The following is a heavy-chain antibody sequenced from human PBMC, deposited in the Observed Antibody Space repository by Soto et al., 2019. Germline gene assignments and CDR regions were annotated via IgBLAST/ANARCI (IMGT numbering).Heavy chain of an antibody. V-gene: IGHV5-51*01. Sequence: GESLKISCNGSGHSFVTHWIGWVRQMPGKGLEWMGIIYPGDSETKYSPSFQGQVTISADKSISTAYLQWSSLKASDTALYYCVSTINGYFEYWGQGTLVTV. CDR3: VSTINGYFEY. D-gene: IGHD3-9*01. J-gene: IGHJ4*02. CDR2: IYPGDSET. CDR1: GHSFVTHW.